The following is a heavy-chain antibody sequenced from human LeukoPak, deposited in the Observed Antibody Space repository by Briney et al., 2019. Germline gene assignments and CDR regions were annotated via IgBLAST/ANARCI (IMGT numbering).Heavy chain of an antibody. J-gene: IGHJ4*02. CDR3: ARDLIAVAGQY. CDR2: ISSSSSYI. D-gene: IGHD6-19*01. CDR1: GFTFSSYS. V-gene: IGHV3-21*01. Sequence: GGSLRLSCAASGFTFSSYSMNWVRQAPGKGLEWVSSISSSSSYIYYADSVKGRFTISRDNAKNSLYLQVNSLRAEDTAVYYCARDLIAVAGQYWGQGTLVTVSS.